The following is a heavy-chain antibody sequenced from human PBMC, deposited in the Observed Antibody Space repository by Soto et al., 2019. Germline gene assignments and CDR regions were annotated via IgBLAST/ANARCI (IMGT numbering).Heavy chain of an antibody. J-gene: IGHJ4*02. D-gene: IGHD6-6*01. Sequence: LRLSCAASGFTVSSNYMSWVRQAPGKGLEWVSAISGSGGSTYYADSVKGRFTISRDNSKNTLYLQMNSLRAEDTALYYCAKYSSSSYYFDYWGQGTLVTVSS. CDR2: ISGSGGST. V-gene: IGHV3-23*01. CDR3: AKYSSSSYYFDY. CDR1: GFTVSSNY.